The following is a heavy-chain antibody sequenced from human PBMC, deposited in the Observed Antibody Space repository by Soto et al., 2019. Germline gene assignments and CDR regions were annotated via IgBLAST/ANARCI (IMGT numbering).Heavy chain of an antibody. D-gene: IGHD3-10*01. CDR3: ARRGMTRLGLYYYGMDV. CDR2: IDPSDSYT. CDR1: GYSFTSYW. Sequence: GESLKISCKGSGYSFTSYWISWVRQMPGKGLEWMGRIDPSDSYTNYSPSFQGHVTISADKSISTAYLQWSSLKASDTAMYYCARRGMTRLGLYYYGMDVWGQGTTVTVSS. V-gene: IGHV5-10-1*01. J-gene: IGHJ6*02.